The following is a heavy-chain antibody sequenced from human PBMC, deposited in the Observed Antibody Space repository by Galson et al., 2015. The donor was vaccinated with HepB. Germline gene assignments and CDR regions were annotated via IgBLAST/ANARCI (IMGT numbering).Heavy chain of an antibody. CDR2: ISGSGGTT. CDR3: AKFSSGTYYYFDY. V-gene: IGHV3-23*01. Sequence: SLRLSCAASGFTFRSYAMSWVRQAPGKGLEWVSSISGSGGTTVYADSVTGRFTISRDNSKNTLYLQMSSLRVEDTAVYYCAKFSSGTYYYFDYWGQGTLLIVSS. D-gene: IGHD3-3*01. CDR1: GFTFRSYA. J-gene: IGHJ4*02.